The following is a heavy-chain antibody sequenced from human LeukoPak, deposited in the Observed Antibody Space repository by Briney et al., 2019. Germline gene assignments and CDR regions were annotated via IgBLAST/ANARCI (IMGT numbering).Heavy chain of an antibody. D-gene: IGHD5-24*01. V-gene: IGHV3-15*01. Sequence: GGSLRLSCAASGFTFSSYGMHWVRQAPGKGLEWVGRIKSKTDGGTTDYAAPVKGRFTISRDDSKNTLYLQMNSLKTEDTAVYYCTTDRLGVVGEMATKLDYWGQGTLVTVSS. CDR2: IKSKTDGGTT. CDR3: TTDRLGVVGEMATKLDY. J-gene: IGHJ4*02. CDR1: GFTFSSYG.